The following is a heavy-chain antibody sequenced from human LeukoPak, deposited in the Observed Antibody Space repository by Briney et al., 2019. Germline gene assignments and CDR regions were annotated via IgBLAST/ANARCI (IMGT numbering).Heavy chain of an antibody. CDR1: GGTFSSYA. D-gene: IGHD1-14*01. CDR3: ARSPSYHPDDDAFDI. CDR2: IIPILGGLT. Sequence: GASVKVSCRASGGTFSSYAISWVRQAPGQGLEWMGRIIPILGGLTNFAQRFRGRVTITAERSTTTVYMELSSLRSEDTAVYYCARSPSYHPDDDAFDIWGQGTMVTVSS. V-gene: IGHV1-69*04. J-gene: IGHJ3*02.